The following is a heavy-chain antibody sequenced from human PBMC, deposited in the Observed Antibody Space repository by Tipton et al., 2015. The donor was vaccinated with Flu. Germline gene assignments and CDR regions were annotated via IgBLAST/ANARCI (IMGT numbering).Heavy chain of an antibody. Sequence: TLSLTCAVYGGSFSGYYWSWIRQPPGKGLEWIGEINHSGSTNYNPSLKSRVTISVDTSKNQFSLKLSSVTAADTAVYYCARGPPLVVVPAAIDIGVDYWGQGTLVTVSS. CDR3: ARGPPLVVVPAAIDIGVDY. CDR1: GGSFSGYY. V-gene: IGHV4-34*01. D-gene: IGHD2-2*02. J-gene: IGHJ4*02. CDR2: INHSGST.